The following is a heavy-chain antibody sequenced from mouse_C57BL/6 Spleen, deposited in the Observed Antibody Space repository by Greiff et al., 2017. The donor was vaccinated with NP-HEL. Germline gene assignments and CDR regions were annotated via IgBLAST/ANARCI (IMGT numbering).Heavy chain of an antibody. CDR2: ISYDDSN. CDR1: GYSIPSGYY. J-gene: IGHJ3*01. CDR3: ARGDSTFAY. D-gene: IGHD2-5*01. Sequence: EVQLQESGPGLVKPSQSLSLTCSVTGYSIPSGYYWNWIRQFPGNKLEWMGYISYDDSNHSNPSLKIRISITRDTSKNQFFLKLNSVTTEDTATYYCARGDSTFAYWGQGTLVTVSA. V-gene: IGHV3-6*01.